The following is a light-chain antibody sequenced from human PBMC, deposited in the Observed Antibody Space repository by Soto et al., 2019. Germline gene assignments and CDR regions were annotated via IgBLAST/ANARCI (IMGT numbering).Light chain of an antibody. V-gene: IGKV1-9*01. CDR1: LAISAY. Sequence: DIQLTQSPGFLSASLGDRVTMTCRASLAISAYLALYLQKPEKVPRLLIYSASSLQSGVPSSFSGSGSGTEFTLTSRSLQREDFAYYYCQQLHRYRFTFGGGTRVEI. CDR3: QQLHRYRFT. CDR2: SAS. J-gene: IGKJ4*01.